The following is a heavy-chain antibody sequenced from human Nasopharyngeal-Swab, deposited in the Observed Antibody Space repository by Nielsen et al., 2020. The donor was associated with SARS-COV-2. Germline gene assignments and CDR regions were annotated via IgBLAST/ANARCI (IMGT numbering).Heavy chain of an antibody. D-gene: IGHD2-2*01. Sequence: GESLKISCAASGFTFSSYAVHWVRQAPGKGLEWVAVISYDGSNKYYADSVKGRFTISRDNSKNTLYLQMDSLRAEDTAVYYCARGRYCSTTSCYAAYYYHYVGVWDKGTMVTVSS. CDR1: GFTFSSYA. CDR3: ARGRYCSTTSCYAAYYYHYVGV. CDR2: ISYDGSNK. V-gene: IGHV3-30-3*01. J-gene: IGHJ6*03.